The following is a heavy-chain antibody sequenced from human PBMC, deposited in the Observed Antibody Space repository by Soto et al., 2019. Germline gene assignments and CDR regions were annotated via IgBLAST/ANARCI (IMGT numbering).Heavy chain of an antibody. V-gene: IGHV4-59*08. CDR2: IYYSGST. Sequence: PSETLSLTCTVSGGSVSIYYWSWIGQPPGKGLEWIGYIYYSGSTKYNPSLKSRVTMSVDTSNNQFSLKMSSVTAADTAVYYCARHSNRNYGLYYFDYWGLGALVTVSS. D-gene: IGHD4-4*01. CDR3: ARHSNRNYGLYYFDY. CDR1: GGSVSIYY. J-gene: IGHJ4*02.